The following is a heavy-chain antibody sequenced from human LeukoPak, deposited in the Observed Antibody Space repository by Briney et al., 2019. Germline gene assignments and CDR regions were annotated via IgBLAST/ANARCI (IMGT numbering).Heavy chain of an antibody. V-gene: IGHV3-49*04. D-gene: IGHD6-13*01. CDR3: TRDTRGGVSAAGPV. J-gene: IGHJ4*02. CDR2: IKGKAYGGTT. Sequence: GGSLRLSCAAPGFTFSDSYMTWVRQAPGKGLEWVGFIKGKAYGGTTEYAASVKGRFSISRDDSKSIAYLQMNSLKTEDTAVYYCTRDTRGGVSAAGPVWGQGTLVTVSS. CDR1: GFTFSDSY.